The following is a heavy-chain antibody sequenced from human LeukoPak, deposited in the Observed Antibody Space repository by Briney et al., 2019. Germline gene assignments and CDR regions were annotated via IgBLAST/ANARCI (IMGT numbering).Heavy chain of an antibody. V-gene: IGHV4-59*12. J-gene: IGHJ4*02. CDR3: ARAGGYTYYYGSGSYYPGNFDY. CDR1: GGSISSYY. D-gene: IGHD3-10*01. Sequence: SETLSLTCTVSGGSISSYYWSWVRQPPGKGLEWIGEIYHSGSTNYNPSLKSRVTISVDKSKNQFSLKLSSVTAADTAVYYCARAGGYTYYYGSGSYYPGNFDYWGQGTLVTVSS. CDR2: IYHSGST.